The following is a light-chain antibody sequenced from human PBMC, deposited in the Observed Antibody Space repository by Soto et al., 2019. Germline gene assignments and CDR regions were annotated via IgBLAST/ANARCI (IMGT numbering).Light chain of an antibody. Sequence: DIQMTQSPSSLSASIGDRVTITCRASQNIVSHLNWYQQKPGEAPNLVIFGASSLQSGVPSRFSGSGAGTDFTLTISSLQPDDFATYYCQQSYTTPRTFGQGTKLEIK. CDR2: GAS. CDR1: QNIVSH. V-gene: IGKV1-39*01. J-gene: IGKJ2*01. CDR3: QQSYTTPRT.